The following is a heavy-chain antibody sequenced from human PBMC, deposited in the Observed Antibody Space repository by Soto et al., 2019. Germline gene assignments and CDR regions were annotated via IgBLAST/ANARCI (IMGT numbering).Heavy chain of an antibody. CDR2: IYYSGST. J-gene: IGHJ4*02. CDR3: ARAAITMLVVAPFDY. Sequence: QVQLQESGPGLVKPSQTLSLTCTVSGGSISSGGYYWSWIRQHPGKGLEWIGYIYYSGSTYYNPSLQSRVTISVDTSKSQSSLKLSSVTAADTAVYYCARAAITMLVVAPFDYWGQGTLVTVTS. CDR1: GGSISSGGYY. D-gene: IGHD3-22*01. V-gene: IGHV4-31*03.